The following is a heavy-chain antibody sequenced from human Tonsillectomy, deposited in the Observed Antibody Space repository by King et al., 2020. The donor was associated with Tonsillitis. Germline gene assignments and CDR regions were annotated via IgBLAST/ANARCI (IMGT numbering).Heavy chain of an antibody. J-gene: IGHJ6*02. Sequence: VLLVESGGGVVQPGRSLRLSCAASGFTFSNYAMYWVRQAPGKGLEWVAVISYDVTNKYYADSVKGRFTISRDNSKNTLYLQMHSLRAEDTAVYYCARGVAVAGYYYYGMDVWGQGTTVTVSS. CDR2: ISYDVTNK. V-gene: IGHV3-30*04. CDR1: GFTFSNYA. CDR3: ARGVAVAGYYYYGMDV. D-gene: IGHD6-19*01.